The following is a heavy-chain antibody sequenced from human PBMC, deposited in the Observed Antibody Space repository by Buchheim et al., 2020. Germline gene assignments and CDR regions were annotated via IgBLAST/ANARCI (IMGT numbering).Heavy chain of an antibody. Sequence: QVQLVQSGAEVKKPGSSVKVSCKASGGTFSSYAISWVRQAPGQGLEWMGGIIPIFGTANYAQKFQGRVTITADESTSTAYMELSSLRSEDTAVYYCAGVVGLHLGELSRLSWNYYYGMDVWGQGTT. CDR1: GGTFSSYA. V-gene: IGHV1-69*01. J-gene: IGHJ6*02. CDR3: AGVVGLHLGELSRLSWNYYYGMDV. D-gene: IGHD3-16*02. CDR2: IIPIFGTA.